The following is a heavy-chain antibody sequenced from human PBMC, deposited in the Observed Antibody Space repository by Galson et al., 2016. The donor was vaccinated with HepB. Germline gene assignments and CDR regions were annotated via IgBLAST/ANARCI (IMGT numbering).Heavy chain of an antibody. V-gene: IGHV5-51*01. CDR2: IYPGDSDT. CDR1: GYSFKSNW. CDR3: AGLWGSPGYYSGMVV. D-gene: IGHD3-16*01. Sequence: QSGAEVKKPGESLKISCKGSGYSFKSNWIAWVRQMPGKGLELMGIIYPGDSDTKYGPSFQGQVTISADKSVNTAYLQWSRLKASDNAVYYCAGLWGSPGYYSGMVVCGQGTTVTVSS. J-gene: IGHJ6*02.